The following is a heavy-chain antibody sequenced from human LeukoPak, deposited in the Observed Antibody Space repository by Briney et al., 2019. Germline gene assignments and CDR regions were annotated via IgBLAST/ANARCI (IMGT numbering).Heavy chain of an antibody. CDR2: IRYDGGTK. D-gene: IGHD5-18*01. Sequence: SGGSLRLSCAASGFIFSNYGMHWVRQAPGKGLEWVTFIRYDGGTKYYADSVRGRFTISRDNSKNILYLQMDSLRREDTAVYYCAKDSYGSQNYYYFMVAWGKGNTVIVSS. CDR3: AKDSYGSQNYYYFMVA. V-gene: IGHV3-30*02. J-gene: IGHJ6*03. CDR1: GFIFSNYG.